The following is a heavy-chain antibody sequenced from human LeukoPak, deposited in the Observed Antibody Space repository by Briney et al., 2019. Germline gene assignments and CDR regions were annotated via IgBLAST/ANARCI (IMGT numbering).Heavy chain of an antibody. J-gene: IGHJ5*02. V-gene: IGHV1-69*01. CDR1: GGTFSSYA. Sequence: SVKVSCKASGGTFSSYAISWVRQAPGQGLEWMGGIIPIFGTANYAQKFQGRVTITADESTSTAYMELSSLRSEDTAVYYCARDLDRAYYGSGGHWFDPWGQGTLVTASS. CDR3: ARDLDRAYYGSGGHWFDP. CDR2: IIPIFGTA. D-gene: IGHD3-10*01.